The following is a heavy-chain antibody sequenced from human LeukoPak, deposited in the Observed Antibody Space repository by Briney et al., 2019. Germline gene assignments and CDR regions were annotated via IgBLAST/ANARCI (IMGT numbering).Heavy chain of an antibody. V-gene: IGHV3-48*01. CDR3: AREDYGYSYGSVDY. D-gene: IGHD5-18*01. Sequence: PGGSLRLSCAASGFTFSSYSMNWVRQAPGKGLEWVSYISSSSSTIYYADSVKGRFTISRDNAKNSLYLQMNSLSAEDTAVYYCAREDYGYSYGSVDYWGQGTLVTVSS. J-gene: IGHJ4*02. CDR1: GFTFSSYS. CDR2: ISSSSSTI.